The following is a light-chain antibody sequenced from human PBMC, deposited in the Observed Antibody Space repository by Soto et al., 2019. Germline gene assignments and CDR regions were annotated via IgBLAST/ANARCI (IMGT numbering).Light chain of an antibody. V-gene: IGLV1-44*01. CDR3: AAWDGSLNGWV. CDR2: SNN. J-gene: IGLJ3*02. Sequence: QTVVTQPPSASGTPGQRVTISCSGSSSNIRSNTVNWYQQLPGTAPKLLIYSNNQRPSGVPDRFSGSKSGTSASLAISGLQSEDEADYYCAAWDGSLNGWVFGGGTKVTVL. CDR1: SSNIRSNT.